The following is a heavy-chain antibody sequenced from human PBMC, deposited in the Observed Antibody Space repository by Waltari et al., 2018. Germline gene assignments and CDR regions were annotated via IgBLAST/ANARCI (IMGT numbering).Heavy chain of an antibody. V-gene: IGHV3-7*01. J-gene: IGHJ4*02. CDR1: VPTFGKFW. D-gene: IGHD3-10*01. CDR2: IKEDGGEK. CDR3: ARDRGYFDY. Sequence: EVQLVESGGGLVQPGGSLSLSCAASVPTFGKFWLRWVRQAPGKGLEWVARIKEDGGEKYYVDSLKGRIIISRDNAKNSLYLQMNSLRVEDTAVYYCARDRGYFDYWGLGTLVTVSS.